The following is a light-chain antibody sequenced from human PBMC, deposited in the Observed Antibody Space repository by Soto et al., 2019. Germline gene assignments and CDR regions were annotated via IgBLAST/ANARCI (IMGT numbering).Light chain of an antibody. Sequence: QSALTQPPSASGSPGQSVTISCTGTSSDVGGYNYVSWYQQHPGKAPKLMIYEVSKRPSGVPDRFSGSKSGNTASLTVSGLQAVDEADYYCSSYAGSNNLGVFGGGTKLTVL. V-gene: IGLV2-8*01. CDR1: SSDVGGYNY. CDR3: SSYAGSNNLGV. J-gene: IGLJ2*01. CDR2: EVS.